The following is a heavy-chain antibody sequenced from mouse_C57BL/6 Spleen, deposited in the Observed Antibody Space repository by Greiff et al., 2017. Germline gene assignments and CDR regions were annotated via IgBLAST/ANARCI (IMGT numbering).Heavy chain of an antibody. CDR2: IDPANGNT. CDR3: VRDGYLYYYAMDY. J-gene: IGHJ4*01. V-gene: IGHV14-3*01. D-gene: IGHD2-3*01. CDR1: GFNIKNTY. Sequence: EVQLQQSVAELVRPGASVKLSCTASGFNIKNTYMHWVKQRPEQGLEWIGRIDPANGNTKYAPKFQGKDTITADTSSNPAYLQPSSLTSEDTASYYCVRDGYLYYYAMDYWGQGTSVTVSS.